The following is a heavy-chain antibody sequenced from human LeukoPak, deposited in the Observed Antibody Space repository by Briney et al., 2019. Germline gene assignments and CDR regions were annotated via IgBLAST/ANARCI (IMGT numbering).Heavy chain of an antibody. CDR3: ARDYYYYGSGSYTY. D-gene: IGHD3-10*01. J-gene: IGHJ4*02. V-gene: IGHV4-39*07. Sequence: PSETLSLTCTVSGGSISSSSYYWGWIRQPPGKGLEWIGSIYYSGSTNYNPSLKSRVTISVDKSKNQFSLKLSSVTAADTAVYYCARDYYYYGSGSYTYWGQGTLVTVSS. CDR1: GGSISSSSYY. CDR2: IYYSGST.